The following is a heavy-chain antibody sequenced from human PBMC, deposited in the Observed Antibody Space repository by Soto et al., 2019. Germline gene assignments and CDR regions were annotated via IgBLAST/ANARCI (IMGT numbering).Heavy chain of an antibody. CDR3: TRSIGSGGVIGGFDY. Sequence: QVQLVQSETEVKKPGSAVKVSCKASGGTFNTYAMNWVRQAPGQGLEWMGGILPMFDTPRYAQKFQGRVTITVDKPTTTAYMELSSLRSDDTAVYYGTRSIGSGGVIGGFDYWGQGTLVTVSS. CDR1: GGTFNTYA. CDR2: ILPMFDTP. D-gene: IGHD3-16*02. V-gene: IGHV1-69*06. J-gene: IGHJ4*02.